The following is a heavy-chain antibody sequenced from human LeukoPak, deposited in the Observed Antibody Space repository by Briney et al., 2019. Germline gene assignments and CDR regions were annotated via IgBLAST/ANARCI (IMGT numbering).Heavy chain of an antibody. CDR3: ARTLHDYSFDY. Sequence: GGSLRLSCAASGFTVSSNYMSWVRQTPGKGLEWVSVIYSGGSTYYADSVKGRFTISRHNSKNTLYLQMNSLRAEDTAVYYCARTLHDYSFDYWGQGTLVTVSS. D-gene: IGHD4-11*01. V-gene: IGHV3-53*04. CDR2: IYSGGST. J-gene: IGHJ4*02. CDR1: GFTVSSNY.